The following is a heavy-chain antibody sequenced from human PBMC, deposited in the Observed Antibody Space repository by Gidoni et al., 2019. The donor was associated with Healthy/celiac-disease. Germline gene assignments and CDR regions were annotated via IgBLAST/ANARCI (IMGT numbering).Heavy chain of an antibody. CDR3: ARGDREGTYYDFWSGYYNHGGLDY. CDR1: GGSFSGYY. Sequence: QVQLQQWGAGLLKPSETLSLTCAVYGGSFSGYYWSWIRQPPGKGLEWIGEINHSGSTNYNPSLKSRVTISVDTSKNQFSLKLSSVTAADTAVYYCARGDREGTYYDFWSGYYNHGGLDYWGQGTLVTVSS. J-gene: IGHJ4*02. V-gene: IGHV4-34*01. CDR2: INHSGST. D-gene: IGHD3-3*01.